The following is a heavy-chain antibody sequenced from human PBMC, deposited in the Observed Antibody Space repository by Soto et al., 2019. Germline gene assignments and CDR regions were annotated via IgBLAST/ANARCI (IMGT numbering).Heavy chain of an antibody. V-gene: IGHV3-23*01. D-gene: IGHD1-26*01. CDR1: GFTFSSYA. Sequence: EVQLLEAGGGLVQPGGSLRLSCAASGFTFSSYAMTWVRQAPGKGLEWVAIRSGSSGSTYYADYVKGRFTISRDDSKNTLFLQMNSLRAEDTAVYYCAFTLSGRYSPPGGAYGLDVWGQGTTVTVSS. CDR2: RSGSSGST. J-gene: IGHJ6*02. CDR3: AFTLSGRYSPPGGAYGLDV.